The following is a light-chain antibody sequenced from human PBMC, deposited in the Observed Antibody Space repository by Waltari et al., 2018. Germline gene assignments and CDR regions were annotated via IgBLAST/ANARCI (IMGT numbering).Light chain of an antibody. Sequence: IILTQSPATLSVSPGGTATLSCRASQSISSNLAWYQQKPGQTPRLLMYGASTRASGVPGRFSGSGSGTEFTLTISSLQSEDFAVYYSQQYNNWPPLTFGGGTKVEI. CDR3: QQYNNWPPLT. J-gene: IGKJ4*01. V-gene: IGKV3-15*01. CDR1: QSISSN. CDR2: GAS.